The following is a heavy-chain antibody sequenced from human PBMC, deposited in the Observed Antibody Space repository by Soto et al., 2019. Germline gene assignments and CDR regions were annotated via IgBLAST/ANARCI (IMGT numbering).Heavy chain of an antibody. D-gene: IGHD1-26*01. CDR3: ARLTIVGATPYHFAY. V-gene: IGHV4-39*01. CDR2: MYYSGST. CDR1: GGSSMISSYY. Sequence: SETLSLTCDVSGGSSMISSYYCGWIRQPPGKGLEWIGSMYYSGSTYYNPSLKSRVTMSVDTSKNQFSLRLNSVTAADTAVYYCARLTIVGATPYHFAYWGQGILVTVSS. J-gene: IGHJ4*02.